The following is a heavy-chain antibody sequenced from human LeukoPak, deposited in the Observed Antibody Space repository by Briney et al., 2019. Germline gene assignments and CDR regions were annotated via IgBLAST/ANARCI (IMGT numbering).Heavy chain of an antibody. CDR1: GFTFSIYA. Sequence: GGSLRLSRAASGFTFSIYAMSWVRQAPGKGLQWVSGISGSGETAYYADSVKGRFTIFRDNSKNTLYLQMNSLRAEDTAVYYCAKDYDSSGYYILDYWGQGTLVTVSS. V-gene: IGHV3-23*01. D-gene: IGHD3-22*01. CDR3: AKDYDSSGYYILDY. CDR2: ISGSGETA. J-gene: IGHJ4*02.